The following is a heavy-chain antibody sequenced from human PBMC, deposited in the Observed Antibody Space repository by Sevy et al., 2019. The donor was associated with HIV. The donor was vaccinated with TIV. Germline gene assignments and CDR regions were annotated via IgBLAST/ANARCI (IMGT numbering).Heavy chain of an antibody. D-gene: IGHD2-15*01. J-gene: IGHJ6*02. V-gene: IGHV3-23*01. CDR2: ISGSGRYT. CDR1: GFTFSTYA. Sequence: GGSLRLSCAASGFTFSTYAMNWVRQAPGKGLEWVSSISGSGRYTSYADSVEGRFTISRDSSKNTLYLQMNSLRADDTAVYYCAKGFCSGGSCPRDYYYYGMDVWGQGTTVTVSS. CDR3: AKGFCSGGSCPRDYYYYGMDV.